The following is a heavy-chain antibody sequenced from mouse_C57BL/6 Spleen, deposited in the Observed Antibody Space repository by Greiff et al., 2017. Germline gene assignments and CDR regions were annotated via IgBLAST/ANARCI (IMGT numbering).Heavy chain of an antibody. D-gene: IGHD3-1*01. J-gene: IGHJ2*01. CDR3: AREALRYYFDY. V-gene: IGHV5-4*01. CDR2: ISDGGSYT. Sequence: EVHLVESGGGLVKPGGSLKLSCAASGFTFSSYAMSWVRQTPEKRLEWVATISDGGSYTYYPDNVKGRFTISRDNAKNNLYLQMSHLKSEDTAMYYCAREALRYYFDYWGQGTTLTVSS. CDR1: GFTFSSYA.